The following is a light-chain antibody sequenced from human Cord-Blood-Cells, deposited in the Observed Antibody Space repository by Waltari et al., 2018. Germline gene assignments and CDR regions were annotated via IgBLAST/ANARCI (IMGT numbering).Light chain of an antibody. CDR3: QQTYSTPYT. J-gene: IGKJ2*01. V-gene: IGKV1-39*01. Sequence: DTQMTQSPSSLSASVGDRVTITCRGSQSISSYLNWYQQKPGKAPKLLIYAASSLQSGVPSRFSGSGSVTDVSLNISSLQPEDVATYYCQQTYSTPYTFGQVTKLEIE. CDR1: QSISSY. CDR2: AAS.